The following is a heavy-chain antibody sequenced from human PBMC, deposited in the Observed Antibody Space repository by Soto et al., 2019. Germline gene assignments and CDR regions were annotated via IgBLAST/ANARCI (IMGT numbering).Heavy chain of an antibody. CDR3: ASYYYDSSGYYYVPGVY. V-gene: IGHV4-39*01. Sequence: QLQLQEWGPGLVKPSETLSLTCTVSGGSISSSSYYWGWIRQPPGKGLEWIGSISYSGSTYYNPSLKSRVTISVDTSKNQFSLKLSSVTAADTAVYYCASYYYDSSGYYYVPGVYWGQGTLVTVSS. CDR1: GGSISSSSYY. D-gene: IGHD3-22*01. CDR2: ISYSGST. J-gene: IGHJ4*02.